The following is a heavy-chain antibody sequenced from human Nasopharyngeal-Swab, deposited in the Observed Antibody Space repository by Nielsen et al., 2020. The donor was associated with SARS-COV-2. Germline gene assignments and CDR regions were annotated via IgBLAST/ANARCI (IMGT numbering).Heavy chain of an antibody. CDR2: INPSGGST. CDR1: GYTFTSYY. J-gene: IGHJ4*02. D-gene: IGHD3-10*01. V-gene: IGHV1-46*01. Sequence: ASVKVSCKASGYTFTSYYMHWVRQAPGQGLEWVGIINPSGGSTSYAQKFQGRVTMTRDTSTSTVYMELSSLRSEDTAVYYCARDPPDYGSGAPPYDYWGQGTLVTVSS. CDR3: ARDPPDYGSGAPPYDY.